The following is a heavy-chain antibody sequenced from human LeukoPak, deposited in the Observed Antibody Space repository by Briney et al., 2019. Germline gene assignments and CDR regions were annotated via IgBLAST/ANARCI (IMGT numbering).Heavy chain of an antibody. D-gene: IGHD3-16*01. Sequence: GASVKVSCKVSGYTLTELSMHWVRQAPGKGLEWMGSFDPEDDETIYAQKFQGRVTMTEDTSTDTAYMELSSLRSEDTAVYYCATPIMITFGGGAKSYWGQGTLVTVSS. CDR1: GYTLTELS. CDR3: ATPIMITFGGGAKSY. V-gene: IGHV1-24*01. J-gene: IGHJ4*02. CDR2: FDPEDDET.